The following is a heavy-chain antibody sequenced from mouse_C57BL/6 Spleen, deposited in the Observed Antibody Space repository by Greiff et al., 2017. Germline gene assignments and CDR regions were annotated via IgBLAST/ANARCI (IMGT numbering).Heavy chain of an antibody. CDR1: GFSFNTYA. CDR2: IRSKSNNYAT. D-gene: IGHD2-3*01. V-gene: IGHV10-1*01. Sequence: VLLLESGGGLVQPKGSLKLSCAASGFSFNTYAMTWVRQAPGKGLDWVARIRSKSNNYATYYADTVKDRVTISRDDSESMLYLQMNNLKTEATAMYYCMGPIDDEDYAKDSGDQATSVTV. J-gene: IGHJ4*01. CDR3: MGPIDDEDYAKDS.